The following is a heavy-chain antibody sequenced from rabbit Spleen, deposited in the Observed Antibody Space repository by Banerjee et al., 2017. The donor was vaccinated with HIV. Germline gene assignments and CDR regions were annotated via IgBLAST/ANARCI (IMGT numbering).Heavy chain of an antibody. CDR1: GFTLSSYY. D-gene: IGHD4-1*01. Sequence: HLKESGGGLVQPGGSLKLSCKASGFTLSSYYMNWVRQAPGKGLEWIGYIDPVFGITYYASWVNGRFSISRENAQNTVFLQMTSLTAADTATYFCVREVAGKFNLWGPGTLVTVS. V-gene: IGHV1S7*01. CDR3: VREVAGKFNL. J-gene: IGHJ4*01. CDR2: IDPVFGIT.